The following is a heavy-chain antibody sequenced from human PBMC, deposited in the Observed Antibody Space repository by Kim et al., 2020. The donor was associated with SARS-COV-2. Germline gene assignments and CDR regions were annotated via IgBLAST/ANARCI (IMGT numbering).Heavy chain of an antibody. J-gene: IGHJ5*02. V-gene: IGHV2-5*02. CDR1: GFSLSTSGVG. CDR2: IYWDDDK. Sequence: SGPTLVNPTPTLTLTCTFSGFSLSTSGVGVGWIRQPPGKALEWLALIYWDDDKRYSPSLKSRLTITKDTSKNQVVLTMTNMDPVDTATYYCAHRLQVSWNQYAKGDNWFDPWGQGTLVTVSS. D-gene: IGHD1-1*01. CDR3: AHRLQVSWNQYAKGDNWFDP.